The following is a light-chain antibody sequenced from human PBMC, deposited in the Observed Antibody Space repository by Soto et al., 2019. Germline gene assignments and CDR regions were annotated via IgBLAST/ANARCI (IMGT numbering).Light chain of an antibody. CDR1: SSNIGNNY. CDR3: GAWDSSLSAGV. Sequence: QSVLTQPPSVSAAPGQKVTISCSGSSSNIGNNYVAWYQHLPGTAPKLLIYDNNKRPSGIPDRFSGSRSGTSATLGITGLETGDGADYYCGAWDSSLSAGVFGGGTQLTVL. V-gene: IGLV1-51*01. CDR2: DNN. J-gene: IGLJ3*02.